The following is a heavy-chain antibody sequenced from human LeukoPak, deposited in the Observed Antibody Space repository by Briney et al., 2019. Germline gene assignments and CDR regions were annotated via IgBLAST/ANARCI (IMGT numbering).Heavy chain of an antibody. Sequence: GGSLRLSCAASGFTFNRYAMSWVRQAPGKGLEWVSAISGSGGSAGSTYYADSVKGRFTISRDNSKNTLYLQMNSLRAEDTALYYCAKDQKNYYDNTGLDYWGQGTLVTVSS. D-gene: IGHD3-22*01. V-gene: IGHV3-23*01. CDR3: AKDQKNYYDNTGLDY. CDR1: GFTFNRYA. CDR2: ISGSGGSAGST. J-gene: IGHJ4*02.